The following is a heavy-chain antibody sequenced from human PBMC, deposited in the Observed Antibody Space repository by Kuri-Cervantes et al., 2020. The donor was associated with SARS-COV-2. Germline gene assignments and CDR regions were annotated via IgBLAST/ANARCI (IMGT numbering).Heavy chain of an antibody. CDR1: GGSISTYY. CDR2: ISYSGST. CDR3: ASVYSSSSPDFDY. D-gene: IGHD6-6*01. Sequence: GSLRLSCTVSGGSISTYYWSWFRQPPGKGLEWIGYISYSGSTNYNPSLKSRVTISVDTSKNQFSLKLSSVTAADTAVYYCASVYSSSSPDFDYWGQGTLVTVSS. J-gene: IGHJ4*02. V-gene: IGHV4-59*08.